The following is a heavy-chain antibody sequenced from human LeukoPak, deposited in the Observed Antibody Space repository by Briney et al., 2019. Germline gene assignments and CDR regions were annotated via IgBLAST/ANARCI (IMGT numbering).Heavy chain of an antibody. Sequence: SQTLSLTCAVSGGSISSGGYSWSWIRQPPGKGLEWIGYIYYSGSTYYNPSLKSRVTISVDTSKNQFSLKLSSVTAADTAVYYCARGGGLESGPDYWGQGTLVTVSS. V-gene: IGHV4-30-4*08. CDR2: IYYSGST. CDR3: ARGGGLESGPDY. D-gene: IGHD2/OR15-2a*01. J-gene: IGHJ4*02. CDR1: GGSISSGGYS.